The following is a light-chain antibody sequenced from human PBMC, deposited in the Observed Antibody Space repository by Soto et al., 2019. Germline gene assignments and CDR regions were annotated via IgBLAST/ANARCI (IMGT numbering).Light chain of an antibody. Sequence: EILLTQSPATLSLSPGERATLSCRASQSVSSYLAWYQQKPGQAPRLLIYDASNRETGIPPRFSASGAGTDFTLTISSLQSEDSAVDYCQQYNSSTWTFGQGTKVDNK. CDR1: QSVSSY. CDR3: QQYNSSTWT. V-gene: IGKV3-11*01. J-gene: IGKJ1*01. CDR2: DAS.